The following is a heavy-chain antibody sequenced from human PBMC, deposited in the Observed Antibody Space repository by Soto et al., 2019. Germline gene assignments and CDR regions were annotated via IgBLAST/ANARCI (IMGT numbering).Heavy chain of an antibody. Sequence: GGSLRLSCAASGFTFSSYAMSWVRQAPGKGLEWVSAISGSGGSTYYADSVKGRFTISRDNSKNTLYLQMNSLRAEDTAVYYCAKGPNLYGSGSYGRYWGQGTLVTVSS. CDR2: ISGSGGST. V-gene: IGHV3-23*01. D-gene: IGHD3-10*01. J-gene: IGHJ4*02. CDR1: GFTFSSYA. CDR3: AKGPNLYGSGSYGRY.